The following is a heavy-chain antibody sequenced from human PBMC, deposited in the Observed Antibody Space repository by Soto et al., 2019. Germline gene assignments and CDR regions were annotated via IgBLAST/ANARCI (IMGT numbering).Heavy chain of an antibody. V-gene: IGHV3-30-3*01. J-gene: IGHJ4*02. CDR3: ARDLSARFLEWLLGY. CDR2: ISYDGSNK. D-gene: IGHD3-3*01. Sequence: GGSLRLSCAASGFTFSSYAMHWVRQAPGKGLEWVAVISYDGSNKYYADSVKGRFTISRDNSKNTLYLQMNSLRAEDTAVYYCARDLSARFLEWLLGYWGQGTLVTVSS. CDR1: GFTFSSYA.